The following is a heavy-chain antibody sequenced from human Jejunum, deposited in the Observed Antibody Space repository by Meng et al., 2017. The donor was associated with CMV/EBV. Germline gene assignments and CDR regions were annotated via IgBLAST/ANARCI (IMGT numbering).Heavy chain of an antibody. CDR3: VKDMKAYCSVADCYGTFMEN. CDR2: ISWNSGRI. D-gene: IGHD2-15*01. V-gene: IGHV3-9*01. CDR1: YA. J-gene: IGHJ4*02. Sequence: YAMHWVRQAPGEGLGWVSGISWNSGRIGSADSVKGRFTISRDNAEDSLYLQMNSLRVEDTAFYYCVKDMKAYCSVADCYGTFMENWGQGTLVTVSS.